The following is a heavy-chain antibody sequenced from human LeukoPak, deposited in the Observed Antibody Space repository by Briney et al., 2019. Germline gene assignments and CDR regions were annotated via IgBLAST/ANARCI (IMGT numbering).Heavy chain of an antibody. Sequence: GASVKVSCKASGYTFTGYYMHWVRQAPGQGLEWMGWINPNSGGTNYAQKFQGRVTMTRDTSISTAYMELSRLRSDDTAVYYCARAGEVVVIRDDAFDIWGQGTMVTVSS. CDR2: INPNSGGT. CDR1: GYTFTGYY. J-gene: IGHJ3*02. D-gene: IGHD3-22*01. V-gene: IGHV1-2*02. CDR3: ARAGEVVVIRDDAFDI.